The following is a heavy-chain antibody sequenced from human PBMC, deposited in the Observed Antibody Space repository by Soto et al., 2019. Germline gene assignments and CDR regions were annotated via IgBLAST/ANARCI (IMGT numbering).Heavy chain of an antibody. Sequence: PPETLSLACSVPGVFMSEFFWRWIRQFPGKGLEWIGYIYYLGSTDYNTSLKSRVTISVDTSKRQFSLRLTSVNAADTAGYYCVTEGYDRSGSPDPASGGGGTLVTVSS. CDR2: IYYLGST. CDR3: VTEGYDRSGSPDPAS. CDR1: GVFMSEFF. D-gene: IGHD3-10*01. J-gene: IGHJ4*02. V-gene: IGHV4-59*01.